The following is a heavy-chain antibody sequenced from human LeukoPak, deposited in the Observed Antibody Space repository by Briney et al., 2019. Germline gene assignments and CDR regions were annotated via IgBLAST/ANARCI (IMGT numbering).Heavy chain of an antibody. Sequence: PGGSLRLSCAASGFTFSSYGMHWVRQAPGKGLEWVAVIWYDGSNKYYADSVKGRFTISRDNSKNTLYLQMNSLRAEDTAVYYCARDPSFLSCGGDCYLYYFDYWGQGTLVTVSS. D-gene: IGHD2-21*02. CDR2: IWYDGSNK. CDR1: GFTFSSYG. V-gene: IGHV3-33*01. J-gene: IGHJ4*02. CDR3: ARDPSFLSCGGDCYLYYFDY.